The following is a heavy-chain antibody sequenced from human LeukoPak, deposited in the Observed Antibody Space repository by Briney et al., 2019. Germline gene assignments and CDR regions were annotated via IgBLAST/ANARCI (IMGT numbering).Heavy chain of an antibody. J-gene: IGHJ6*02. V-gene: IGHV1-3*01. CDR1: GYTFTGYY. CDR3: ARFAYYGSGSRTGV. Sequence: ASVKVSCKASGYTFTGYYMHWVRQAPGQRLEWMGWINAGNGNTKYSQKFQGRVIITRDTSASTAYMELSGLRSEDTAVYYCARFAYYGSGSRTGVWGQGTTVTVSS. CDR2: INAGNGNT. D-gene: IGHD3-10*01.